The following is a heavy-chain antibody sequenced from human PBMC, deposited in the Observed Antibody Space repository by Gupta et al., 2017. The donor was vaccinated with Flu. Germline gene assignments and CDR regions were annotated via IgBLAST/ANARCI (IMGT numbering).Heavy chain of an antibody. V-gene: IGHV4-39*01. CDR3: AGGVDDSAFDF. CDR1: GGSVSTSNSY. Sequence: TVAGGSVSTSNSYWALIRQPPGQGLEWIATIYYSGTAYYNPSLRSRATMSLDTSRNQCSLKVRSMTTADTAVYYCAGGVDDSAFDFWGLGPLVTVSS. J-gene: IGHJ4*02. D-gene: IGHD3-3*01. CDR2: IYYSGTA.